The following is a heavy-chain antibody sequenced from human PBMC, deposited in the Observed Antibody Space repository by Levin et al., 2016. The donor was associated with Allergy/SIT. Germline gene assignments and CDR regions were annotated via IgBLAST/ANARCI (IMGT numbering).Heavy chain of an antibody. Sequence: GESLKISCAASGFTFSSYGMHWVRQAPGKGLEWVAVIWYDGSNKYYADSVKGRFTISRDNSKNTLYLQMNSLRAEDTAVYYCARDGLRDGITGILGLYDYWGQGTLVTVSS. D-gene: IGHD1-20*01. J-gene: IGHJ4*02. CDR3: ARDGLRDGITGILGLYDY. CDR1: GFTFSSYG. V-gene: IGHV3-33*01. CDR2: IWYDGSNK.